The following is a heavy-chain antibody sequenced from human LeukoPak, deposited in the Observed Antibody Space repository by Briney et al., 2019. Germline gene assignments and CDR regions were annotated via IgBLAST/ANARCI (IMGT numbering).Heavy chain of an antibody. D-gene: IGHD5-24*01. Sequence: AASVKVSCKASGYTFTSYDINWVRQATGQGLEWMGWMNPNSGNTGYAQKFQGRVTMTRNTSISTAYMELSSLRSEDTAVYYCARGRAGATITGWISRWAHYYYYGMDVWGQGTTVTVSS. J-gene: IGHJ6*02. CDR1: GYTFTSYD. CDR3: ARGRAGATITGWISRWAHYYYYGMDV. CDR2: MNPNSGNT. V-gene: IGHV1-8*01.